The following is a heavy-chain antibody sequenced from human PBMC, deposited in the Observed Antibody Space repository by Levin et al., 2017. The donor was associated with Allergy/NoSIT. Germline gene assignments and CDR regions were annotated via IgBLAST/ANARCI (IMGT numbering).Heavy chain of an antibody. V-gene: IGHV4-34*01. Sequence: SETLSLTCAVYGGSFSGYYWSWIRQPPGKGLEWIGEINHSGSTNYNPSLKSRVTISVDTSKNQFSLKLSSVTAADTAVYYCARWRGYPRFDYWGQGTLVTVSS. CDR1: GGSFSGYY. J-gene: IGHJ4*02. CDR3: ARWRGYPRFDY. CDR2: INHSGST. D-gene: IGHD3-3*01.